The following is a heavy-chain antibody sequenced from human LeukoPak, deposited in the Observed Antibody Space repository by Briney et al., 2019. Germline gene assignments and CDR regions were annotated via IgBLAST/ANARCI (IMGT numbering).Heavy chain of an antibody. Sequence: GGSLRLSCAASGFTFSCSAMQWVGQAPGKGLVGVSFIFSSSTYIYHTDSVKGRFTIYRDKYMNSLYLQMNSLRAEDTAVYYCARSYDYVWGTFDYWGQGTLVSV. CDR3: ARSYDYVWGTFDY. CDR2: IFSSSTYI. CDR1: GFTFSCSA. D-gene: IGHD3-16*01. J-gene: IGHJ4*02. V-gene: IGHV3-21*01.